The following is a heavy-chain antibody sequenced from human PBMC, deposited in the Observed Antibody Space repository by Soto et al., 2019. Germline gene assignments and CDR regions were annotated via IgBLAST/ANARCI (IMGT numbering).Heavy chain of an antibody. V-gene: IGHV4-61*08. CDR2: IYYSGST. CDR1: GGSIGSSDYY. CDR3: ARGRFLEWLFNYYYYGMDV. Sequence: FETLSLTCTVSGGSIGSSDYYWCWIRQPPGKGLEWIGYIYYSGSTNYNPSLKSRVTISVDTSKNQFSLKLSSVTAADTAVYYCARGRFLEWLFNYYYYGMDVWGQGTTVTVSS. J-gene: IGHJ6*02. D-gene: IGHD3-3*01.